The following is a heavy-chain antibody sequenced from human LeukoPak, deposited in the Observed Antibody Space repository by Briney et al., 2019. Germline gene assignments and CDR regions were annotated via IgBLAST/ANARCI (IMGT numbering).Heavy chain of an antibody. V-gene: IGHV3-30-3*01. CDR1: GLTFGTSA. Sequence: GGSLRLSCADSGLTFGTSAMHWARQAPGKGLEWVAVVSFDGSNEKYADSVRGRFTISRDNSKKMLYLQMNSLSREDTAVYYCVRGVGYALLSWGQGTLVTVSS. J-gene: IGHJ5*02. CDR2: VSFDGSNE. D-gene: IGHD1-1*01. CDR3: VRGVGYALLS.